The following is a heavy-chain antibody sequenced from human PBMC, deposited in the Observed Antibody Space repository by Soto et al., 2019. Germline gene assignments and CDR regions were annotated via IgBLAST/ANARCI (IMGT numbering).Heavy chain of an antibody. Sequence: QVQLVQSGAEVKKPGSSVKVSCKTSGDTFSSYGINWVRLAPGQGREWMGGIKPVFGSPVYARKFEGRLTMTAAESTSTAYMQLSSLNSEATAVYYCARAGGHCSSTSCVDFWGQGTLITVSS. V-gene: IGHV1-69*01. D-gene: IGHD2-2*01. CDR2: IKPVFGSP. J-gene: IGHJ4*02. CDR3: ARAGGHCSSTSCVDF. CDR1: GDTFSSYG.